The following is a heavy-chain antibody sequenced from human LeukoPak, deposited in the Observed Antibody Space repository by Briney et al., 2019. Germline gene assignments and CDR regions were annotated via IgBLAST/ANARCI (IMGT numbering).Heavy chain of an antibody. CDR1: GGSISSYY. Sequence: PSETLSLTCPVSGGSISSYYWSWIRPPPGKGLAWIGFIYYSGSTNYNPSLKSRVTISVDTSKNQFSLKLSSVTAADTAVYYCARTMYNWNQDDAFDIWGQGTMVTVSS. CDR2: IYYSGST. J-gene: IGHJ3*02. CDR3: ARTMYNWNQDDAFDI. V-gene: IGHV4-59*08. D-gene: IGHD1-20*01.